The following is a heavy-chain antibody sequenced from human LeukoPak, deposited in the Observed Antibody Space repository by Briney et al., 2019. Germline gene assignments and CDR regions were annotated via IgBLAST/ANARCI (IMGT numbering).Heavy chain of an antibody. V-gene: IGHV3-74*01. Sequence: PGGSLRLSCAASGFTFSSYWMHWVRQAPGKGLVWVSCINSDGSSISYADSVKGRFTISRDNAKNTLYLQMNSLRAEDTAVYYCARDRNYYDSSGYYNYWGQGTLVTVSS. J-gene: IGHJ4*02. CDR2: INSDGSSI. CDR3: ARDRNYYDSSGYYNY. CDR1: GFTFSSYW. D-gene: IGHD3-22*01.